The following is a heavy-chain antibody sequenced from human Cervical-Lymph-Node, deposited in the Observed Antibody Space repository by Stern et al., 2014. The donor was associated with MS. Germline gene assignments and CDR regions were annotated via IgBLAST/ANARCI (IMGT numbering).Heavy chain of an antibody. CDR1: GYTFNNNA. D-gene: IGHD3-22*01. Sequence: QVQLVQSGSELKKPGASVEVSCKASGYTFNNNAVTWVRQAPGQGLEWMGWINTETGNPTDAQGFAGRLVFSLDTSVSTAYLQITSLKAEDTAVYFCARVSNSGYYGDHWGQGTLVTVSS. J-gene: IGHJ4*02. V-gene: IGHV7-4-1*02. CDR3: ARVSNSGYYGDH. CDR2: INTETGNP.